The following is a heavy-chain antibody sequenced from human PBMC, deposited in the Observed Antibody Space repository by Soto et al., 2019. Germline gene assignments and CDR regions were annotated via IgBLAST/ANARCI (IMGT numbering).Heavy chain of an antibody. V-gene: IGHV3-74*03. CDR1: GFTFSSYW. Sequence: EVQLVESGGGLVQPGGSLRLSCVASGFTFSSYWMHWVRQVPGKEPVWVSFIDSYGSSTKYADSVRGRFTISRDNAKNTLYLLMNSLRVEDTAVYYSVRCLGNSDHWGQGTLVTVSS. CDR3: VRCLGNSDH. J-gene: IGHJ4*02. CDR2: IDSYGSST.